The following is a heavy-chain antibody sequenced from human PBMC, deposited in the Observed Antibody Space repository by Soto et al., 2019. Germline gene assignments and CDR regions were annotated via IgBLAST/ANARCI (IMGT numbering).Heavy chain of an antibody. V-gene: IGHV3-23*01. Sequence: EVHLLESGGGLVQPGGSLRLSCAVSGFTFSSYAMTWLRQTPGKGLEWVSSIAVNADTIHYADSVKCRFTISRDNSKSTLFLQMNSLRAEDTAVYHCARVGRSDSWDMWFDSWGQGTLVTVSS. CDR3: ARVGRSDSWDMWFDS. CDR1: GFTFSSYA. D-gene: IGHD2-21*02. J-gene: IGHJ5*01. CDR2: IAVNADTI.